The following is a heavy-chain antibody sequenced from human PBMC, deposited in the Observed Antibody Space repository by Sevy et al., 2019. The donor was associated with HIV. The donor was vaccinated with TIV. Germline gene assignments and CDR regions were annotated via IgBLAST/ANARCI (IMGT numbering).Heavy chain of an antibody. Sequence: GGSLRLSCAASGFTFNTHAMNWVRQAPGKGLEWVSVISGPGYGTNYADSVKGRFTISGDNSKNTLYLQMNSLRDDDTAVYYGAKALNPALESMLEVNLRSLKGFDVWGQGTMVTVSS. V-gene: IGHV3-23*01. D-gene: IGHD3-22*01. CDR3: AKALNPALESMLEVNLRSLKGFDV. CDR2: ISGPGYGT. J-gene: IGHJ3*01. CDR1: GFTFNTHA.